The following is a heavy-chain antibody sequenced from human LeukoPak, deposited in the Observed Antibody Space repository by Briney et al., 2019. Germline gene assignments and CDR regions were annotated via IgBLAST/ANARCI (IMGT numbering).Heavy chain of an antibody. V-gene: IGHV3-21*01. CDR2: ISSGSKYT. Sequence: PGGSLRLSCADSGFSFSTYTMNWVRQAPGKGLEWVSSISSGSKYTYYANSVQGRFTISRDNAKNSLYLQMNSLRAEDTAVYYCAELGITMIGGVWGKGTTVTISS. CDR3: AELGITMIGGV. CDR1: GFSFSTYT. J-gene: IGHJ6*04. D-gene: IGHD3-10*02.